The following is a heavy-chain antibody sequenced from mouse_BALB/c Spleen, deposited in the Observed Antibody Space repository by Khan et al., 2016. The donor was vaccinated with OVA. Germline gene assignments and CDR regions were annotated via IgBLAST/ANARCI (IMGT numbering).Heavy chain of an antibody. CDR2: ISPGSGAT. Sequence: QVRLQQSGAELARPGASVKLSCKASGYTFTDYYINWVKQRTGQGLEWIGEISPGSGATYYNERFKGKATLTADKSSSTAYMQLSSRTSEAAAVYFCARRNYFGYTLAYWGQGTLVTVSA. CDR3: ARRNYFGYTLAY. D-gene: IGHD1-2*01. V-gene: IGHV1-77*01. CDR1: GYTFTDYY. J-gene: IGHJ3*01.